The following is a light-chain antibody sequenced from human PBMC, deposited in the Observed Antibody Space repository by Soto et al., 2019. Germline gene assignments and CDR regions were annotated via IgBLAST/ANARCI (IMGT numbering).Light chain of an antibody. CDR1: QSISDT. J-gene: IGKJ1*01. CDR3: QQCNSWPWT. V-gene: IGKV3-15*01. CDR2: SAS. Sequence: ELLMTQSAATMSLSPGGRSTPFCGASQSISDTLAWYQQKPGQAPKLLIHSASRGATGFPSRFSGSGSGTDFTLTISSLQSEDFAVYYCQQCNSWPWTFGQGTKVDIK.